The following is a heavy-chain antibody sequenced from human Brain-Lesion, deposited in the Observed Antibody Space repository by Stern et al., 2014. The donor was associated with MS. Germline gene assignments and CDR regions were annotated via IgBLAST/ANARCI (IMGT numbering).Heavy chain of an antibody. V-gene: IGHV1-24*01. CDR2: FDAEDGET. D-gene: IGHD3-3*01. Sequence: VQLVESGAEVKKPGASVKVSCKVSGYTLNELSMHWVRQAPGKGLEWMGGFDAEDGETSYAQKFQGRVTLTEDTSTDTAYMELSSLRSEDTAVYYCATDRDDFRSGYSAPTKGYGLDVWGQGTTVTVTS. CDR1: GYTLNELS. J-gene: IGHJ6*02. CDR3: ATDRDDFRSGYSAPTKGYGLDV.